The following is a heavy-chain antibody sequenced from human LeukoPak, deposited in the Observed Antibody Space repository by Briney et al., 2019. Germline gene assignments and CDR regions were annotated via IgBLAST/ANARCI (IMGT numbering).Heavy chain of an antibody. Sequence: ASVKVSCKASGYTFTSYGISWVRQAPGQGLEWMGWISAYNGNTNYAQKLQGRVTMTTDTSTSTAYMELRSLRSDDTAVYYCARDVEMATIYYFDYWGQGTLVTVSS. CDR3: ARDVEMATIYYFDY. CDR2: ISAYNGNT. D-gene: IGHD5-24*01. CDR1: GYTFTSYG. J-gene: IGHJ4*02. V-gene: IGHV1-18*01.